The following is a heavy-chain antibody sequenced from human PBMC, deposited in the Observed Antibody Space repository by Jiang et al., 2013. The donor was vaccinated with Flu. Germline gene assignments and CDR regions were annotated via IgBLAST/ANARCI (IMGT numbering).Heavy chain of an antibody. CDR3: ARLAYSSSWYEGYFDL. D-gene: IGHD6-13*01. CDR1: GYTFTGYY. J-gene: IGHJ2*01. Sequence: GAEVKKPGASVKVSCKASGYTFTGYYMHWVRQAPGQGLEWMGWINPNSGGTNYAQKFQGRVTMTRDTSISTAYMELRSLRSDDTAVYYCARLAYSSSWYEGYFDLWGRGTLVTVSS. CDR2: INPNSGGT. V-gene: IGHV1-2*02.